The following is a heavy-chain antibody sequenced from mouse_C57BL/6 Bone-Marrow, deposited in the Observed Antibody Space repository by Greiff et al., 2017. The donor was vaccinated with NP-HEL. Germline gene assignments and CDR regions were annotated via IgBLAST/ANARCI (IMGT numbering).Heavy chain of an antibody. J-gene: IGHJ2*01. D-gene: IGHD1-3*01. V-gene: IGHV1-62-2*01. CDR3: ARHEDNYYFDY. Sequence: VKLMESGAELVKPGASVKLSCKASGYTFTEYTIHWVKQRPRQGLEWIGWFYPGSGGIKYNEKFKDKATLTVDKSSSTVYMELSRLTSEDSAVYFCARHEDNYYFDYWGQGTTLTVSS. CDR2: FYPGSGGI. CDR1: GYTFTEYT.